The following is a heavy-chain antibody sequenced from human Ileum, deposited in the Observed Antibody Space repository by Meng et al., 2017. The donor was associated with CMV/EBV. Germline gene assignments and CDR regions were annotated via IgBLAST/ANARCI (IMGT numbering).Heavy chain of an antibody. J-gene: IGHJ4*02. D-gene: IGHD2/OR15-2a*01. CDR3: ARGGGEYFFDY. V-gene: IGHV1-18*01. CDR1: GYTFANYD. Sequence: ASVKVSCKTSGYTFANYDVNWVRQAPGHGLEWMGCIGGYTGDTIYTQEFQGRVTMITDPSTATVYMELWSLTSDDTAIYYCARGGGEYFFDYWGQGTLVTVSS. CDR2: IGGYTGDT.